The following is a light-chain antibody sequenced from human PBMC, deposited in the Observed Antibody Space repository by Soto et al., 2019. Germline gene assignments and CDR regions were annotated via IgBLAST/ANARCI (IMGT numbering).Light chain of an antibody. Sequence: ETVLMQSPGTVSLSQGERATLSCTTSQTVKSDYLAWYQQKPGQAPRLLIYGIFYRAAGIPDRFSGSGSGTFFTLTISGLEPDDSAVYYCQHYDGSPRTFGQGTKLEI. J-gene: IGKJ2*01. V-gene: IGKV3-20*01. CDR1: QTVKSDY. CDR3: QHYDGSPRT. CDR2: GIF.